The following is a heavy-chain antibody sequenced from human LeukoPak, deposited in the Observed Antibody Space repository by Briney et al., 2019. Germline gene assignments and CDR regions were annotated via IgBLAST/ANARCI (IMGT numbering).Heavy chain of an antibody. CDR3: ARDALYYDILTGPRPYNWFDP. D-gene: IGHD3-9*01. CDR1: GYTFTSYG. CDR2: ISAYNGNT. Sequence: GASVKVSCKASGYTFTSYGISWVRQAPGQGLEWMGWISAYNGNTNYAQKLQGRVTMTTDTSTSTAYMELRSLRSDDTAVYYCARDALYYDILTGPRPYNWFDPWGQGTLVTVSS. J-gene: IGHJ5*02. V-gene: IGHV1-18*01.